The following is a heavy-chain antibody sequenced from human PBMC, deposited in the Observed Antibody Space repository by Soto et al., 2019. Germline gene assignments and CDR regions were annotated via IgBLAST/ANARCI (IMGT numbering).Heavy chain of an antibody. CDR1: GFTFSSYW. CDR3: ARDTYSSGWYGEAFDY. CDR2: IKQDGSEK. V-gene: IGHV3-7*05. D-gene: IGHD6-19*01. J-gene: IGHJ4*02. Sequence: EVQLVESGGGLVQPGGSLRLSCAASGFTFSSYWMSWVRQAPGKGLEWVANIKQDGSEKYYVDSVKGRFTISRDNAKNSLYLQMNSLRAEVTAVYYCARDTYSSGWYGEAFDYWGQGTLVTVSS.